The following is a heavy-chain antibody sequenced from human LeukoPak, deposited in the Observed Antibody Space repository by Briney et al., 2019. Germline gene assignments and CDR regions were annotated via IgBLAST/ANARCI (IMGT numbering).Heavy chain of an antibody. CDR3: ARHYGVRLKNGYYYYMDV. CDR2: IYYSGST. CDR1: GGSISSYY. V-gene: IGHV4-59*01. Sequence: SETLSLTCTVSGGSISSYYWSWIRQPPGKGLEWIGYIYYSGSTNYNPSLKSRVTISVDTSKNQFSLKLGSVTAADTAVYYCARHYGVRLKNGYYYYMDVWGKGTTVTISS. J-gene: IGHJ6*03. D-gene: IGHD4-17*01.